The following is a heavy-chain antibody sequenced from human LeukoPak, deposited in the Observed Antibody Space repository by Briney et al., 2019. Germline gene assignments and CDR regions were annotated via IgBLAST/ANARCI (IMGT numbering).Heavy chain of an antibody. CDR2: IKEDGSEE. D-gene: IGHD1-20*01. Sequence: GGSLRLSCAASGFTFSSYWMIWVRQAPGKGLEWVANIKEDGSEEYYVDSVKGRFTISRDNAKNSLYLQMMTVRAEDTALYYCARGVLTGIDYMDVWGKGTTVTVSS. V-gene: IGHV3-7*01. CDR1: GFTFSSYW. CDR3: ARGVLTGIDYMDV. J-gene: IGHJ6*03.